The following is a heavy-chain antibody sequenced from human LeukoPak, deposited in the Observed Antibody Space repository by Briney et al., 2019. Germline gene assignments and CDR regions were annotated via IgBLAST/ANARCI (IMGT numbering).Heavy chain of an antibody. J-gene: IGHJ6*04. CDR2: INPNSGGT. Sequence: ASVKVSCKASGYTFTGYYMHWVRQAPGQGLEWMGWINPNSGGTNYAQKFQGRVTMTRDTSISTAYMELSRLRSDDTAVYYCARVPDYGSGSYQDWFDPWGKGTTVTVSS. D-gene: IGHD3-10*01. CDR3: ARVPDYGSGSYQDWFDP. CDR1: GYTFTGYY. V-gene: IGHV1-2*02.